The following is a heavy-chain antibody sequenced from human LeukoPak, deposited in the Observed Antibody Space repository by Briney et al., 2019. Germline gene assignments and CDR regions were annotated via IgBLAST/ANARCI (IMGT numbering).Heavy chain of an antibody. V-gene: IGHV3-33*08. CDR2: IWHGQKKE. D-gene: IGHD3-10*01. Sequence: PGTSLRLSCAASGFTFSKYGMHWVRQAPGKGLEWVAVIWHGQKKEYYADSVKGRFTISRDNSKNTLDLQMRSLRAEDTAVYYCARADNGSGSHAFDIWGQGTRVTVSS. J-gene: IGHJ3*02. CDR3: ARADNGSGSHAFDI. CDR1: GFTFSKYG.